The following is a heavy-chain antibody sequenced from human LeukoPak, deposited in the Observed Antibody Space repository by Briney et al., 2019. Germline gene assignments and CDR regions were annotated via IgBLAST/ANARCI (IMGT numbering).Heavy chain of an antibody. V-gene: IGHV1-46*01. Sequence: ASVKVSCKASGGTFSSYAISWVRQAPGQGLEWMGIINPSGGSTSYAQKFQGRVTMTRDTSTSTVYMELSSLRSEDTAVYYCARVEGYCSSTSCYNPYWSLPIDIAAAGPGGHWGQGTLVTVSS. D-gene: IGHD2-2*02. CDR3: ARVEGYCSSTSCYNPYWSLPIDIAAAGPGGH. CDR1: GGTFSSYA. J-gene: IGHJ4*02. CDR2: INPSGGST.